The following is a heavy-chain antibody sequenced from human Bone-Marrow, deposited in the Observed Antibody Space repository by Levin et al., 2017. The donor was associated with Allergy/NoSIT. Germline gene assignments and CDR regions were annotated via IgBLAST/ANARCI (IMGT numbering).Heavy chain of an antibody. Sequence: ASVKVSCKASGYTFKNYGVSWVRQAPGQGLEWMGWISAYNGDTSFAQKFQDRLTVTTDRSTSTAYMELTSLRSDDTAVYYCARETDWFDFWGQGTLVTVSS. J-gene: IGHJ4*02. CDR2: ISAYNGDT. CDR1: GYTFKNYG. CDR3: ARETDWFDF. V-gene: IGHV1-18*01. D-gene: IGHD2-21*01.